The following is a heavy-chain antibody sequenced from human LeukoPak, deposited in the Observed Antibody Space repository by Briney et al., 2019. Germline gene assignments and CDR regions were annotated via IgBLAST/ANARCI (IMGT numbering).Heavy chain of an antibody. CDR1: VCTLPELS. D-gene: IGHD3-9*01. Sequence: ASVKVSFKVCVCTLPELSIHWLRQAHGKGLEWMGGFYSDDGETIYAQKFQGRLTMTEDTSTDTAYMELSSLRSEDTAVYYCATAVYDILAGYYLHYDYWGQGTLVTVSS. V-gene: IGHV1-24*01. J-gene: IGHJ4*02. CDR2: FYSDDGET. CDR3: ATAVYDILAGYYLHYDY.